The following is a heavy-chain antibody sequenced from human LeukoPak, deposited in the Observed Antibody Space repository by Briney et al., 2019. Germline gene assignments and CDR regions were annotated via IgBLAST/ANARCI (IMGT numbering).Heavy chain of an antibody. D-gene: IGHD2-2*01. J-gene: IGHJ4*02. CDR3: ARDYCSSTSCLFDY. CDR1: GYTFTCYH. CDR2: INPNSGDT. Sequence: GASVKVSCKASGYTFTCYHMHWVRQAPGQGLEWMGRINPNSGDTNYAQKFQGRVTMTRDTSISTAYVELSRLRSDDTAVYYCARDYCSSTSCLFDYWGQGTLVTVSS. V-gene: IGHV1-2*06.